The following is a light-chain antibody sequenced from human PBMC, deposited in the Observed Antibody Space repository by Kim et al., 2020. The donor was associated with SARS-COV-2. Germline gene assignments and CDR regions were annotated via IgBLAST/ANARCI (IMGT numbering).Light chain of an antibody. V-gene: IGKV1-17*01. CDR2: GAS. Sequence: ASVEDTITITCRASQDIRSDLGWYQQKPGRAPKRMIYGASRLQSGVPSRFSGSGSGTEFTLTISSLQPEDFATYCCLQHNTYPITFGQGTRLEIK. J-gene: IGKJ5*01. CDR1: QDIRSD. CDR3: LQHNTYPIT.